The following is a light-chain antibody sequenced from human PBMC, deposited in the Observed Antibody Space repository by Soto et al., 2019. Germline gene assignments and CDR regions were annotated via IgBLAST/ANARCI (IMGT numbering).Light chain of an antibody. CDR2: GAS. CDR1: QSVSSN. CDR3: QQSNKWPWGT. J-gene: IGKJ1*01. V-gene: IGKV3-15*01. Sequence: EIVMTQSPATLSVSPGERATLSCRASQSVSSNVGWYQQKPGQAPRLLIYGASTRATGIPARFSGSGSGTVFTPTICSLQSEDFAVYYCQQSNKWPWGTFGQGTKVEIK.